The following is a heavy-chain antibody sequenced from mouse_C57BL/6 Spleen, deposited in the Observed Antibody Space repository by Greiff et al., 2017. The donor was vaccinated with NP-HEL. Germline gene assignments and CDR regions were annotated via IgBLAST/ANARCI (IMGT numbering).Heavy chain of an antibody. J-gene: IGHJ2*01. CDR3: TRGTMYYFDY. D-gene: IGHD1-1*02. Sequence: QVQLQQSGAELVRPGASVTLSCKASGYTFTDYEMHWVKQTPVHGLEWIGAIDPETGGTAYNQKFKGKAILTADKSSSTAYMELRSLTSEDSAVYYGTRGTMYYFDYWGQGTTLTVSS. CDR1: GYTFTDYE. CDR2: IDPETGGT. V-gene: IGHV1-15*01.